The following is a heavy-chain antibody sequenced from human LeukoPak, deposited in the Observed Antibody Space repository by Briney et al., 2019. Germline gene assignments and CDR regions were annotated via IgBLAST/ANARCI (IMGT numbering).Heavy chain of an antibody. CDR3: ARAEVLVVGPMYYYYMDV. CDR1: GYTFTSYD. CDR2: MNPNSGNT. Sequence: ASVKVSCKASGYTFTSYDINWVRQATGQGLEWMGWMNPNSGNTGYAQKFQGRVTMTRNTSISTAYMELSSLRSEDTAVYYCARAEVLVVGPMYYYYMDVWGKGTTVTISS. V-gene: IGHV1-8*01. D-gene: IGHD2-15*01. J-gene: IGHJ6*03.